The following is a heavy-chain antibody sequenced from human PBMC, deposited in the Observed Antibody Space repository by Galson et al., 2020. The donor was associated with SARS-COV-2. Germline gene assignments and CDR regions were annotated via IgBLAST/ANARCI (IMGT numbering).Heavy chain of an antibody. V-gene: IGHV3-30*04. CDR3: ARDASTYEYVWGSYRCGGRDA. Sequence: GESLKISCAASGFTFGTYALHWVRQAPGKGLEWVAVISYDGTNQHYAGFVRGRFTISRDNSKNTLYLQLNSLRVEDTAVYYCARDASTYEYVWGSYRCGGRDAWGQGTLVTVSS. CDR1: GFTFGTYA. D-gene: IGHD3-16*02. J-gene: IGHJ5*02. CDR2: ISYDGTNQ.